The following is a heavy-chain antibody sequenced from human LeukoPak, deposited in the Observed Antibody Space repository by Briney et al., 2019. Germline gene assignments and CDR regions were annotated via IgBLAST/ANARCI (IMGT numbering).Heavy chain of an antibody. CDR2: INSDGSST. Sequence: PGGSLRLSCAASGFTFSSYWMHWVRQAPGKGLVWVSRINSDGSSTSYADSVKGRFTISRDNAKNTLYLQMNSLRAEDTAVYYCARDRDTAMAGHGMDVWGQGTTVTVSS. V-gene: IGHV3-74*01. CDR1: GFTFSSYW. D-gene: IGHD5-18*01. J-gene: IGHJ6*02. CDR3: ARDRDTAMAGHGMDV.